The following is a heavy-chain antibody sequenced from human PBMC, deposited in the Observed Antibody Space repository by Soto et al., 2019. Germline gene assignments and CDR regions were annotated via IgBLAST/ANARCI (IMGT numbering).Heavy chain of an antibody. V-gene: IGHV4-31*03. CDR1: GGSISSGGYY. Sequence: SSETLSLTCTVSGGSISSGGYYWSWIRQHPGKGLEWIGYIYYSGSTYYNPSLKSRVTISVDTSKNQFSLKLSSVTAADTAVYYCARDKNYYDCSGYHHYFDYWGQGTLVTVSS. J-gene: IGHJ4*02. D-gene: IGHD3-22*01. CDR3: ARDKNYYDCSGYHHYFDY. CDR2: IYYSGST.